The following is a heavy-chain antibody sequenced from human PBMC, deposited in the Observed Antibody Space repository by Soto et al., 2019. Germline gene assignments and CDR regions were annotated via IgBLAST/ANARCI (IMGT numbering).Heavy chain of an antibody. Sequence: ASVKVSCKASGYTFTSYYMHWVRQAPGQGLEWMGIINPSGGSTSYAQKFQGRVTMTRDTSTSTVYMELSSLRSEDTAVYYCAREVLGDCTNGVCSAPFDYWGQGTLVTV. J-gene: IGHJ4*02. CDR2: INPSGGST. CDR1: GYTFTSYY. D-gene: IGHD2-8*01. V-gene: IGHV1-46*01. CDR3: AREVLGDCTNGVCSAPFDY.